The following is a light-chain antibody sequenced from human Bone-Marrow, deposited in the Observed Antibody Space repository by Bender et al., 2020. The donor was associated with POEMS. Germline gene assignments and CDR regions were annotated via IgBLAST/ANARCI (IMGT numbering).Light chain of an antibody. Sequence: SNELTQPPSVSVSPGQTASIPCSGDRLGDKYVCWYQQRPGQSPVLVMYEDNKRPSGIPERFSGSNSGNTATLIISGAQVIDEADYYCQAWDGSAIFGGGTKLTVL. J-gene: IGLJ2*01. CDR2: EDN. CDR1: RLGDKY. CDR3: QAWDGSAI. V-gene: IGLV3-1*01.